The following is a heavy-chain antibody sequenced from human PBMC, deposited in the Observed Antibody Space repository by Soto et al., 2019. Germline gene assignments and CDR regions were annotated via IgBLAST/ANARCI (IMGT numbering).Heavy chain of an antibody. J-gene: IGHJ4*02. CDR2: IYYSGST. CDR3: YCITMIVVVIVWRVLGRYRIGGDY. CDR1: GGSISSGGYY. Sequence: QVQLQESGPGLVKPSQTLSLTCTVSGGSISSGGYYWSWIRQHPGKGLEWIGYIYYSGSTYYNPSLKSRVTISVDTSKNQFSLKLSSVTAADTAVYLNYCITMIVVVIVWRVLGRYRIGGDYWGQGTLVTVSS. V-gene: IGHV4-31*03. D-gene: IGHD3-22*01.